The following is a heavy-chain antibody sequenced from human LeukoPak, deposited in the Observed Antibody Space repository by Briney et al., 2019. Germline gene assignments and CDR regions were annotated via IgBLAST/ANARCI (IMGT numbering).Heavy chain of an antibody. D-gene: IGHD6-13*01. CDR2: IYTDDRT. CDR1: GFTVSNYY. V-gene: IGHV3-53*01. Sequence: PGGSLRLSCAASGFTVSNYYMSWVRQAPGKGLEWVSDIYTDDRTYYADSVKGRFTISRDDSKNMLFLQMDSLRVEDTAVYYCARDRAAADPWGQGTLVTVSP. J-gene: IGHJ5*02. CDR3: ARDRAAADP.